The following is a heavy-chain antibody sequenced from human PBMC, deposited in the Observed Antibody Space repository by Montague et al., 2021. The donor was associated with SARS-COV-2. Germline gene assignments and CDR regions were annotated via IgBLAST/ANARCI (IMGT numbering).Heavy chain of an antibody. CDR2: INRSGST. V-gene: IGHV4-34*01. D-gene: IGHD3-10*01. CDR1: GGSFSGCY. J-gene: IGHJ4*02. Sequence: SETLSLTCAVYGGSFSGCYWNWIRQPPGKGLEWIGEINRSGSTNYNPSLKGRVTMSVDTSKNQFSLKLSSVTAADTAVYYCARGARQGYGFRLGSFDSWGQGTLVTVSS. CDR3: ARGARQGYGFRLGSFDS.